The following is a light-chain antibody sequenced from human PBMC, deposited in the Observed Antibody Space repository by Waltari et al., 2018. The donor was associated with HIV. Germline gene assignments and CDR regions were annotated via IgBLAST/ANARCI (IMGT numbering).Light chain of an antibody. J-gene: IGKJ3*01. V-gene: IGKV1-5*03. CDR3: QQMNSFS. CDR2: KTS. CDR1: QSVSTW. Sequence: DIQMTQSPSTLSASVGDRVTITCRASQSVSTWLAWYQQKPGKAPKLVNYKTSSLETGVPSRFSGSGSGTEFTLTISDLHPDDFATYYCQQMNSFSFGPGTKVEI.